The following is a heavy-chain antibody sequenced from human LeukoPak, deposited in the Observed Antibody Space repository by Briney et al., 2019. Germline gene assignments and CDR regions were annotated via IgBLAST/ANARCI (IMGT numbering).Heavy chain of an antibody. CDR2: IKPDGSEK. CDR3: ARVPRDPWHYDY. J-gene: IGHJ4*02. CDR1: GFTFSSYW. V-gene: IGHV3-7*03. D-gene: IGHD5-24*01. Sequence: PGGSLRLSCAASGFTFSSYWMSWVRQAPGKGLEWVANIKPDGSEKYYVDSVKGRFTISRDNAKNSLYLQMNSLRAGDTAVYYRARVPRDPWHYDYWGQGTLVPVSS.